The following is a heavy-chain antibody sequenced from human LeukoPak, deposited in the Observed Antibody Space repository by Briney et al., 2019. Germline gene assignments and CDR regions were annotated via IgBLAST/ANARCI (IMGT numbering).Heavy chain of an antibody. CDR3: ARGARNWDY. CDR2: MNPNSGNT. V-gene: IGHV1-8*01. J-gene: IGHJ4*02. Sequence: ASVTVSCKASGYTFSNYEINWVRQAPGQGLEWMGWMNPNSGNTGYAQKFQGRVTMTRNTSISTAYMELSSLRSEDTAVYYCARGARNWDYWGQGTLVTVSS. D-gene: IGHD1-1*01. CDR1: GYTFSNYE.